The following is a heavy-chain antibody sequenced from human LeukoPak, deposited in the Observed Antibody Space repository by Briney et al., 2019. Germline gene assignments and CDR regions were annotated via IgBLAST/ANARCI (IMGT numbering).Heavy chain of an antibody. V-gene: IGHV1-24*01. D-gene: IGHD6-19*01. CDR1: GYTLTELS. J-gene: IGHJ4*02. CDR3: ATVWGIAVAGKGAFDY. CDR2: FDPEDGET. Sequence: ASVKVSCKVSGYTLTELSMHWVRQAPGKGLEWMGGFDPEDGETIYAQKFQGRVTMTEDTSTDIAYVELSSLRSEDTAVYYCATVWGIAVAGKGAFDYWGQGTLVTVSS.